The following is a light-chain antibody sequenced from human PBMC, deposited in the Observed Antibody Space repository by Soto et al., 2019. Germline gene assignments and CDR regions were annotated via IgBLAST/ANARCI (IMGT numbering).Light chain of an antibody. CDR2: GAS. CDR1: PSVSSN. CDR3: QQYNNWPLIT. J-gene: IGKJ5*01. V-gene: IGKV3-15*01. Sequence: EIVMTQSPATLSVSPGERATLSCRASPSVSSNLAWYPPKPGQAPRLLIYGASTRATGVPARFSGSGSGTEFTLTISSLQSEHFAVYSCQQYNNWPLITFGQGTRLEI.